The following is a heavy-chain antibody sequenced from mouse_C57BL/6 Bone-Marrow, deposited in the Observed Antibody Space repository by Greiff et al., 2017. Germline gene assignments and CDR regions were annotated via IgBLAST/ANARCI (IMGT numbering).Heavy chain of an antibody. J-gene: IGHJ3*01. Sequence: EVQVLESGAGLVKPGGSLKLSCAASGFTFSSYAMSWVRQTPEKRLEWVATISDGGSYTYYPDNVKGRFTISRDNAKNNLYLQMSRLKSEDTAMYDCARALTTVVPLGYWGQGTLVTVSA. V-gene: IGHV5-4*01. D-gene: IGHD1-1*01. CDR1: GFTFSSYA. CDR2: ISDGGSYT. CDR3: ARALTTVVPLGY.